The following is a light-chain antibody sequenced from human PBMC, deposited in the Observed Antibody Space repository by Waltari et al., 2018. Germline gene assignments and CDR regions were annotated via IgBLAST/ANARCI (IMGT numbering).Light chain of an antibody. J-gene: IGLJ3*02. CDR2: KDS. V-gene: IGLV3-27*01. Sequence: SYELTQPSSVSVSPGQTATITCSGDVLSKKYARWLQRKPGQAPVLVIHKDSERPSGIPERFSGSTSETAVILTITRAHAEDEDDYDYYSAADTNREVVFGGGTKLNVL. CDR1: VLSKKY. CDR3: YSAADTNREVV.